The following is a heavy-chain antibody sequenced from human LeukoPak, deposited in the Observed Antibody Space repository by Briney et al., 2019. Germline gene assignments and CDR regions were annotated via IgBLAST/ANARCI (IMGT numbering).Heavy chain of an antibody. J-gene: IGHJ4*02. Sequence: GGSLRLSCAASGFTFSSYSMSWVRQAPGKGLEWVSAISGSGGSTYYADSVKGLFTISRDNSKNTQYLQMNNLRAEDTAVYYCAIGRASGWYEFDYWGEGTLVTVSS. CDR2: ISGSGGST. V-gene: IGHV3-23*01. D-gene: IGHD6-19*01. CDR1: GFTFSSYS. CDR3: AIGRASGWYEFDY.